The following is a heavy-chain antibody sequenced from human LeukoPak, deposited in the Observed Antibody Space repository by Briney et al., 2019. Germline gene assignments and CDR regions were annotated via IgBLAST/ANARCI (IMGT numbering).Heavy chain of an antibody. V-gene: IGHV3-21*01. D-gene: IGHD3-10*01. CDR2: IISSSSYI. Sequence: GGSLRLSCAASVFTFSSYSMNWVRQAPGKGLEWVSSIISSSSYIYYADSVKGRFTISRDNAKNSLYLQMNSLRAEDTAVYYCAREDYGSGSKKYWGQGTLVTVSS. CDR1: VFTFSSYS. J-gene: IGHJ4*02. CDR3: AREDYGSGSKKY.